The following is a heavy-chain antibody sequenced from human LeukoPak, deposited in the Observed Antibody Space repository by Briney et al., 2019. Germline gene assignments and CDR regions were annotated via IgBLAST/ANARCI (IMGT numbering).Heavy chain of an antibody. D-gene: IGHD3-16*01. CDR2: ISGDKGDT. J-gene: IGHJ4*02. CDR3: ARGSYGQPAFDY. Sequence: ASVTVACKTSGYTFTKYGITWVRQAPGQGLEWLGWISGDKGDTNYAQKVQGRVTLTTDRSTRTAYMELRTLTSDDTALYYCARGSYGQPAFDYWGRGTQVTVSS. V-gene: IGHV1-18*04. CDR1: GYTFTKYG.